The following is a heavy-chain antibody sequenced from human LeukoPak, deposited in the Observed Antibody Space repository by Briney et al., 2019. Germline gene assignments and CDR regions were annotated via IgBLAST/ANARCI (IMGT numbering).Heavy chain of an antibody. CDR2: IKQDGSEK. CDR1: GFTFSSYW. D-gene: IGHD3-3*01. CDR3: ARGAYYDFWSGSGGFDY. J-gene: IGHJ4*02. V-gene: IGHV3-7*01. Sequence: LGGSLRLSCAASGFTFSSYWMSWVRQAPGKGLGWMANIKQDGSEKYYVDSVKGRFTISRDNAKNALYLQMNSLRAEDTAVYYCARGAYYDFWSGSGGFDYWGQGTLVTVSS.